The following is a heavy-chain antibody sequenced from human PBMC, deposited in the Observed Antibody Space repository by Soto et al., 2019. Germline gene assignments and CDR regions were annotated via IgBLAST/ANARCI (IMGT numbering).Heavy chain of an antibody. J-gene: IGHJ3*01. V-gene: IGHV3-53*01. CDR2: LYDVDGS. Sequence: DVQLVESGGGLIQPGESLRLSCAAFGLTVSGEKYVAWVRQAPGKGLEWVSALYDVDGSFYADSVKGRFTTSSDSSKTTVYLQMNGLRPDDTAVYYCASWHEREHAYDVWGQGTTGTVSS. CDR1: GLTVSGEKY. CDR3: ASWHEREHAYDV. D-gene: IGHD1-1*01.